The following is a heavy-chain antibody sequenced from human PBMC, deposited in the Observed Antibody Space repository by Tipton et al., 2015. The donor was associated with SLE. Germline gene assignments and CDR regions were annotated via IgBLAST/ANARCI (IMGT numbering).Heavy chain of an antibody. CDR1: GGSISSGSYY. J-gene: IGHJ3*02. CDR3: ATTGTTTASYGAFDI. Sequence: LRLSCTVSGGSISSGSYYWSWIRQPVGKGLEWIGNVYHNGDTHYNPSLKSRVTMSVDSSRNQFSLRLTSVTVADTAVYYCATTGTTTASYGAFDIWGQGTSVTVSS. D-gene: IGHD4-17*01. CDR2: VYHNGDT. V-gene: IGHV4-61*09.